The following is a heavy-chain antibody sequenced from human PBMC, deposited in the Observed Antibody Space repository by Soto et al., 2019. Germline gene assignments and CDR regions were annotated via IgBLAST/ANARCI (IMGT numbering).Heavy chain of an antibody. Sequence: QVQLVESGGGVVQPGRSLRLSCAASGFTFSSYAMHWVRQAPGKGLEWVAVISYDGSNKYYADSVKGRFTISRDNSKNTLYLQMNSLRAEDTAVYYCARRVGAITYYFDYWCQGGLVTVSS. CDR1: GFTFSSYA. D-gene: IGHD1-26*01. CDR2: ISYDGSNK. CDR3: ARRVGAITYYFDY. J-gene: IGHJ4*02. V-gene: IGHV3-30-3*01.